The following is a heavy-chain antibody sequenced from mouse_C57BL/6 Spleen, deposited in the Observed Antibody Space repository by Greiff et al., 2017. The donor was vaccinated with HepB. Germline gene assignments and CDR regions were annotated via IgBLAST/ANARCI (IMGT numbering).Heavy chain of an antibody. V-gene: IGHV1-26*01. Sequence: EVQLQQSGPELVKPGASVKISCKASGYTFTDYYMNWVKQSHGKSLEWIGDINPNNGGTSYNQKFKGKATLTVDKSSSTAYMALRSLTSEDSAVYYCARYGSSPFAYWGQGTLVTVSA. J-gene: IGHJ3*01. CDR3: ARYGSSPFAY. CDR2: INPNNGGT. D-gene: IGHD1-1*01. CDR1: GYTFTDYY.